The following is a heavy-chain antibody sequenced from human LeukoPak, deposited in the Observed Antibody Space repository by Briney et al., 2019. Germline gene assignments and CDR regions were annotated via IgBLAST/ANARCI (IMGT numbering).Heavy chain of an antibody. D-gene: IGHD2-2*02. Sequence: PSETLSLTCTVSGGSISGSTYHWGWIRQPPGKGLEWIGSINYSGATYYNPSLESRVTISVDTSQNQFSLKVSPVTAADTAVYYCAPTYCYTRGGYEYWGQGTLVTVSS. CDR1: GGSISGSTYH. V-gene: IGHV4-39*01. CDR2: INYSGAT. CDR3: APTYCYTRGGYEY. J-gene: IGHJ4*02.